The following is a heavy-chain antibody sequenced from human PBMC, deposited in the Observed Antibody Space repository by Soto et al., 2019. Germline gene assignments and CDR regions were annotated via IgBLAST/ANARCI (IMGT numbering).Heavy chain of an antibody. V-gene: IGHV3-11*01. CDR1: GFTFSDYY. CDR3: ARDRRYSSSWSTFDP. D-gene: IGHD6-13*01. J-gene: IGHJ5*02. Sequence: GGSLRLSCAASGFTFSDYYMSWIRQAPGKGLEWVSYISSSGSTIYYADSVKGRFTISRDNAKNSLYLQMNSLRAEDTAVYYCARDRRYSSSWSTFDPWGQGTLVTVSS. CDR2: ISSSGSTI.